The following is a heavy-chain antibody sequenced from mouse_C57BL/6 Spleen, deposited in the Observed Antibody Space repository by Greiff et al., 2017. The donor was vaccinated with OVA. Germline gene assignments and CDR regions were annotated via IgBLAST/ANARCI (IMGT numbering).Heavy chain of an antibody. D-gene: IGHD1-1*01. J-gene: IGHJ4*01. Sequence: VQLQQSDAELVKPGASVKISCKVSGYTFTDHTIHWMKQRPEQGLEWIGYIYPRDGSTKYTEKFKGKATLTADKSSSKAYMQLNCLTSEDSAVYFCARWGVVAPYYAMDDWGQGTSVTVSS. CDR1: GYTFTDHT. CDR3: ARWGVVAPYYAMDD. CDR2: IYPRDGST. V-gene: IGHV1-78*01.